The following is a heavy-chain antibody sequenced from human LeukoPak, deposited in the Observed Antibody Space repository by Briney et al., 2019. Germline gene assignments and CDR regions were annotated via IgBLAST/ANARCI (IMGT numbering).Heavy chain of an antibody. D-gene: IGHD2-2*01. J-gene: IGHJ3*02. CDR1: GYIFTSYW. CDR3: ARHEWGDYCSSTSCSHGAFDI. CDR2: IYPVDSDT. Sequence: GESLKISCKGSGYIFTSYWIGWVRQMPGKGLEWMGIIYPVDSDTRYSPSFQGQVTISVDKSIRTAYLQWSSLKASDTAMYYCARHEWGDYCSSTSCSHGAFDIWGQGTMVTVSS. V-gene: IGHV5-51*01.